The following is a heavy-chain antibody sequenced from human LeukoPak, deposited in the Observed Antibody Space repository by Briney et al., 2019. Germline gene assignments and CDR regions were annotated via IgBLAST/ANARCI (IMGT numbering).Heavy chain of an antibody. V-gene: IGHV3-30-3*01. CDR1: GFTFNTYA. Sequence: GGSLRLSCAASGFTFNTYAMHWVRQTPDTGLEWVPVISFDGSDKYYADSVKGRFTISGDNSRSTLFLAMNSLRVDDTAVYYCARGPYFGSGSYIAGGGMDVWGQGTTVTVSS. CDR2: ISFDGSDK. D-gene: IGHD3-10*01. J-gene: IGHJ6*02. CDR3: ARGPYFGSGSYIAGGGMDV.